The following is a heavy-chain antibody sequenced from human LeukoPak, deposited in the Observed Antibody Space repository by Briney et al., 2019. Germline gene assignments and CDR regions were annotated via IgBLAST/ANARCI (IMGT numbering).Heavy chain of an antibody. V-gene: IGHV1-2*02. CDR1: GYTFTGYY. J-gene: IGHJ6*03. CDR2: INPNSGGT. D-gene: IGHD2-2*01. Sequence: GASVKVSCKASGYTFTGYYMHWVRQAPGQGREWMGWINPNSGGTNYAQKFQGRVTMTRDTSISTAYMELSRLRSDDTAVYYCARGYCSSTSCPYYYYMDVWGKGTTVTVSS. CDR3: ARGYCSSTSCPYYYYMDV.